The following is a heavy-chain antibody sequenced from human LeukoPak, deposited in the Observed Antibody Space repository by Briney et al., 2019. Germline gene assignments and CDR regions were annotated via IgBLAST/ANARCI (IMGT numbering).Heavy chain of an antibody. J-gene: IGHJ3*02. V-gene: IGHV3-7*01. Sequence: PGGSLRLSCAASGFTFSNNWMTWVRQAPGKGLEWVASVKKDASEKYYVDSVKGRFTISRDNAKNSLYLQMSSLRVEDTAVYYCARVTVEWMGAFDIWGQGTMVSVSS. CDR1: GFTFSNNW. CDR3: ARVTVEWMGAFDI. CDR2: VKKDASEK. D-gene: IGHD6-19*01.